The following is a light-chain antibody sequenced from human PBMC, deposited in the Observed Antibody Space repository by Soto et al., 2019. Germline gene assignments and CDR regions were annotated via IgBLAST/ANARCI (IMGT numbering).Light chain of an antibody. J-gene: IGKJ5*01. Sequence: EFVLTQSPGTLSLSPGERATLSCRASQSVSSYLAWYQQKPGQAPRLLIYDASNRATGIPARFSGSGSGTDFTLTISSLEPEDFAVYYCQQYNYWPPKITFGQGTRLEIK. CDR2: DAS. CDR1: QSVSSY. CDR3: QQYNYWPPKIT. V-gene: IGKV3-11*01.